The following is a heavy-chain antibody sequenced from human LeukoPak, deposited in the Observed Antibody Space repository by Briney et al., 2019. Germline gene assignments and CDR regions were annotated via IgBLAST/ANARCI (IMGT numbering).Heavy chain of an antibody. CDR2: INPSGGST. Sequence: ASVKVSRKASGYTFTSYYMHWVRQAPGQGLEWMGIINPSGGSTSYAQKFQGRVTITADESTSTAYMELSSLRSEDTAVYYCARASGGVGATDWFDPWGQGTLVTVSS. J-gene: IGHJ5*02. CDR1: GYTFTSYY. V-gene: IGHV1-46*01. CDR3: ARASGGVGATDWFDP. D-gene: IGHD1-26*01.